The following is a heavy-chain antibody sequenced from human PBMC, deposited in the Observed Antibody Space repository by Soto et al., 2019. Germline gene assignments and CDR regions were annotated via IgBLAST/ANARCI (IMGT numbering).Heavy chain of an antibody. CDR1: GFTFSSYA. V-gene: IGHV3-23*01. CDR3: ATGGGYGVANDY. J-gene: IGHJ4*02. D-gene: IGHD4-17*01. CDR2: ISVSGGST. Sequence: EVQLLESGGGLVQPGGSLRLSCAASGFTFSSYAMTWVRQAPGKGLEWVSTISVSGGSTYYADSVKGRFTISRDNSKNTLYLQMNSLRAGDTAVYYCATGGGYGVANDYWGQGTLVTVSS.